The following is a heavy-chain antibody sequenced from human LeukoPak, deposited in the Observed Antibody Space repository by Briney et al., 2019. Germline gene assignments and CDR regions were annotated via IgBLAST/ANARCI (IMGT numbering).Heavy chain of an antibody. CDR1: GFTFNDHA. J-gene: IGHJ6*03. CDR3: ARERGYSGYALDYYYYYMDV. CDR2: INWNSDNI. V-gene: IGHV3-9*01. Sequence: GGSLRLSCAASGFTFNDHAMYWVRQAPGKGLEWVSGINWNSDNIGYADSVKGRFTISRDNSKNTLYLQMNSLRAEDTAVYYCARERGYSGYALDYYYYYMDVWGKGTTVTVSS. D-gene: IGHD5-12*01.